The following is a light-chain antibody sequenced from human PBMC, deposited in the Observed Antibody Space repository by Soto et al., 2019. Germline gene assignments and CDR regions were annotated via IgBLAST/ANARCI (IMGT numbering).Light chain of an antibody. CDR2: DAS. J-gene: IGKJ1*01. V-gene: IGKV3-11*01. CDR1: QSVSSY. CDR3: QQRSNWPPAWT. Sequence: EIVLTQSPATLSLSPGERATLSCRASQSVSSYLAWYQQKPGQDPRLLIYDASNRATGIPARFSGSGSGTDFTLTINTLEPEDFAVYYCQQRSNWPPAWTFGQGTKVEIK.